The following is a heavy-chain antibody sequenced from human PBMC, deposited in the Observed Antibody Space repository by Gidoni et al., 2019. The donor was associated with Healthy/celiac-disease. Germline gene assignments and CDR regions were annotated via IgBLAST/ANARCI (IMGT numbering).Heavy chain of an antibody. CDR1: GGSISSSSYF. J-gene: IGHJ3*02. Sequence: QLQLQESGPGLVKPSATLSLTCTVSGGSISSSSYFWGWIRQPPGKGLEWIGSIYYSGSTYYNPSLKSRVTISVDTSKNQFSLKLSSVTAADTAVYYCARPMGATTIISLVAFDIWGQGTMVTVSS. D-gene: IGHD1-26*01. CDR3: ARPMGATTIISLVAFDI. V-gene: IGHV4-39*01. CDR2: IYYSGST.